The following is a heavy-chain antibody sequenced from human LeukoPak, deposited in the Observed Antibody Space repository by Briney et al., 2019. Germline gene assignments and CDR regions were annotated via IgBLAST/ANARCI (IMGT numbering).Heavy chain of an antibody. CDR1: GGSFSGYY. Sequence: SETLSLTCAVYGGSFSGYYWSWIRQPPGKGLEWIGEINHSGSTNYNPSLKSRVTISVDTSKNQFSLKLSSVTAADTAVYYCARRSGRQDFDYWGQGTLVTVSS. J-gene: IGHJ4*02. CDR2: INHSGST. D-gene: IGHD3-3*01. V-gene: IGHV4-34*01. CDR3: ARRSGRQDFDY.